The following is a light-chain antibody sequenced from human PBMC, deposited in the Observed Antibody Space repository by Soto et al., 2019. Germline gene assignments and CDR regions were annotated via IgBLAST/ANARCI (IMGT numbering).Light chain of an antibody. J-gene: IGLJ1*01. CDR2: GNS. CDR3: QSYDSSLSRV. Sequence: QPVLTQPPSVSGAPGQRVTISCTGSSSNIGAGYDVHWYQQLPGTAPKLLIYGNSNRPSGVPDRFSGSKSGTSASLAITGLQAEDEADYYCQSYDSSLSRVFGTGTKVTVL. CDR1: SSNIGAGYD. V-gene: IGLV1-40*01.